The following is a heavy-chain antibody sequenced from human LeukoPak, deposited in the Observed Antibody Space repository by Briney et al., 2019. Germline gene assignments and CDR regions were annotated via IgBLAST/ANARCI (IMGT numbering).Heavy chain of an antibody. CDR1: GFTFSSYA. CDR3: ASLPPDIVVVPSAGLDY. Sequence: GGSLRLSCAASGFTFSSYAMHWVRKAPGKGLEWVAVISYDGNNKYYADSVKGRFTISRDNSKNTLYLQMDSLRAEDTAVYSCASLPPDIVVVPSAGLDYWGQGTLVTVSS. V-gene: IGHV3-30-3*01. J-gene: IGHJ4*02. CDR2: ISYDGNNK. D-gene: IGHD2-2*01.